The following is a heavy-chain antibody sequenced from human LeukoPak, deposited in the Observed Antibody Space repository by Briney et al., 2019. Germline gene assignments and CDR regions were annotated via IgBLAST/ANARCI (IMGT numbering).Heavy chain of an antibody. J-gene: IGHJ3*02. CDR3: ARADRRSYYDMRAAFDI. CDR1: GYTFTSYY. D-gene: IGHD3-9*01. V-gene: IGHV1-46*01. Sequence: ASVKVSCKASGYTFTSYYMHWVRQAPGQGLEWMGIINPSGGSTSYAQKFQGRVTMTRDTSTSTVYMELSSVRSEDTAVYYCARADRRSYYDMRAAFDIGGQGTMVTVSS. CDR2: INPSGGST.